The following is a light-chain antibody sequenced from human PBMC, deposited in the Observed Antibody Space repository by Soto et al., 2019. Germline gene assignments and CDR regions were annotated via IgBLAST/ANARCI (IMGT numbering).Light chain of an antibody. CDR3: QTWGTTIRVV. J-gene: IGLJ2*01. Sequence: QLVLTQSPSASASLGASVKLTCTLSSGHSNYAIAWHQQQPGKGPRYLMKLKSDGSHNRGDGIPDRFSGSSSGAERYLIISSLQSEDEADYYCQTWGTTIRVVFGGGTQLTVL. CDR2: LKSDGSH. CDR1: SGHSNYA. V-gene: IGLV4-69*01.